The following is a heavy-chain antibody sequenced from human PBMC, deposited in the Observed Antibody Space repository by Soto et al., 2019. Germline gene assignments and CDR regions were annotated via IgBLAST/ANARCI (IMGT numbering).Heavy chain of an antibody. CDR3: GRLAEAATGHTVFYF. D-gene: IGHD2-15*01. CDR1: GASIKSRNYF. Sequence: SETLSLTCTVSGASIKSRNYFWGWIRQPPGKGLEFVGSIHSSGGTYYNPSLKSRVTVSVDLSNSHFSLSLKSLTATDTAVYYCGRLAEAATGHTVFYFWGQGTLVTVSS. V-gene: IGHV4-39*02. CDR2: IHSSGGT. J-gene: IGHJ4*02.